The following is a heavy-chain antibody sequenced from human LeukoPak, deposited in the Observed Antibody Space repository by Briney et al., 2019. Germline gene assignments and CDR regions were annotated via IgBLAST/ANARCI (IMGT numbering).Heavy chain of an antibody. CDR3: TTVLVLMVYAPFHFDY. CDR2: IWYDGSNK. J-gene: IGHJ4*02. Sequence: GGSLRLSCAVSGFTFSSYGMHWVRQAPGKGLEWVAVIWYDGSNKYYADSVKGRFTISRDNSKNTLYLQMNSLRAEDTAVYYCTTVLVLMVYAPFHFDYWGQGTLVTVSS. CDR1: GFTFSSYG. D-gene: IGHD2-8*01. V-gene: IGHV3-33*01.